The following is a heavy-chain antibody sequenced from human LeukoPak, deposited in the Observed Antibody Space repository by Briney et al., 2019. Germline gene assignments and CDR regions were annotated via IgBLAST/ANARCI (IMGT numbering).Heavy chain of an antibody. V-gene: IGHV3-23*01. J-gene: IGHJ3*02. CDR3: AKGGFWSGPNGAFDI. CDR1: GFTFSTYT. CDR2: IGSSGGST. Sequence: GGSLRLSCAASGFTFSTYTMYWVRHPPGKRLEWVSIIGSSGGSTYYADSVKGRFTISRDNSKNTPYLQMNSLRAEDTAVYYCAKGGFWSGPNGAFDIWGQGTMVTVSS. D-gene: IGHD3-3*01.